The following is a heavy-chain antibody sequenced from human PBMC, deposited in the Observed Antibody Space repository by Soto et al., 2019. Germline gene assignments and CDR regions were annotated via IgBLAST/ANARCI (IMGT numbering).Heavy chain of an antibody. Sequence: VASLRLSCAASGFTFSSYAMSWVRQAPGKGLEWVSTISGSDGRTYSTDSVKGRFTISRDNSRNTAYLQMNSLRVEDTAVYYCAKGVSQYTPLALFDYWGRGTLVTVSS. D-gene: IGHD5-18*01. CDR1: GFTFSSYA. CDR3: AKGVSQYTPLALFDY. V-gene: IGHV3-23*01. CDR2: ISGSDGRT. J-gene: IGHJ4*02.